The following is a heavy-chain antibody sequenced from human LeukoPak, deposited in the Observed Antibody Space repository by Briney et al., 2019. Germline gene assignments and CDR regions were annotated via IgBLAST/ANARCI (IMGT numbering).Heavy chain of an antibody. CDR3: ARTVSTGWYDY. V-gene: IGHV1-18*01. J-gene: IGHJ4*02. CDR2: IRGYGGNT. D-gene: IGHD6-19*01. CDR1: GYTFTNFG. Sequence: ASVKVSCTASGYTFTNFGISWVRQAPGQGLEWNGWIRGYGGNTNYAQKFQGRVTMTTDTSTTTTTAYMELRSLRSDDTAVYFCARTVSTGWYDYWGQGTLVTVSS.